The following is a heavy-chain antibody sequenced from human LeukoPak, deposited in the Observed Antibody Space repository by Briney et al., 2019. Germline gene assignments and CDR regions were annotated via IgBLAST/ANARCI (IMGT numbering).Heavy chain of an antibody. D-gene: IGHD3-9*01. CDR2: ISGSGGST. CDR1: GFTFSSYA. CDR3: ARQGAKRPYYDILTSDY. J-gene: IGHJ4*02. V-gene: IGHV3-23*01. Sequence: GGSLRLSCAASGFTFSSYAMSWVRQAPGKGLEWVSAISGSGGSTYYADSVKGRFSISRDNAKNTLYLQMNSLRAEDTAVYYCARQGAKRPYYDILTSDYWGRGTLVTVSS.